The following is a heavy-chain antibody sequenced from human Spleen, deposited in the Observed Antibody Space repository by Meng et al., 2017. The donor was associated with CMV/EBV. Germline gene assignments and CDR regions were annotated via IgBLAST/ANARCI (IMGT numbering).Heavy chain of an antibody. CDR1: GFTFNDHA. CDR2: IGGRHPGR. J-gene: IGHJ6*02. Sequence: GGSLRLSCAASGFTFNDHAMSWVRRPPGKGLEWVSAIGGRHPGRYYADSVRGRFTISRDNSKNTLFLQMSSLRVEDTAVYYCATQYGLDVWGQGTTVTV. CDR3: ATQYGLDV. V-gene: IGHV3-23*01.